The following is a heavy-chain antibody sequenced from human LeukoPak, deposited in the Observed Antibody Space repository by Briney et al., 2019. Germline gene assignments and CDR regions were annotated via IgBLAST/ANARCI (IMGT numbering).Heavy chain of an antibody. D-gene: IGHD3-10*01. CDR1: GFTFSSYA. Sequence: PGGSLRLSCAASGFTFSSYAMHWVRQAPGKGLEWVAVISYDGSNKYYADSVKGRFTISRDNSKNTLYLQMNSLRAEDTAVYYCARDWILLWLGELWDWFDPWGQGTLVTVSS. CDR2: ISYDGSNK. J-gene: IGHJ5*02. V-gene: IGHV3-30-3*01. CDR3: ARDWILLWLGELWDWFDP.